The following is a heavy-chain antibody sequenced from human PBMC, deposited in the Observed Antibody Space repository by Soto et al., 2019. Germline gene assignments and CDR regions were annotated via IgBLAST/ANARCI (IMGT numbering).Heavy chain of an antibody. CDR2: IIPILGIA. J-gene: IGHJ4*02. Sequence: QVQLVQSGAEVKKPGSSVKVSCKASGGTFSSYTISWVRQAPGQGLEWMGRIIPILGIANYAQKFQGRVTSTADQSTSTAYMELSSLRYEDTAVYYCARDHSSGSYYFDYWGQGTLVTVSS. V-gene: IGHV1-69*08. D-gene: IGHD3-22*01. CDR1: GGTFSSYT. CDR3: ARDHSSGSYYFDY.